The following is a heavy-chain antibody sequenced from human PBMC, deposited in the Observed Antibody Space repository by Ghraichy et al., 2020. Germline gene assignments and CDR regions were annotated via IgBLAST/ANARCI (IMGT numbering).Heavy chain of an antibody. D-gene: IGHD4-17*01. CDR1: GFTLGSYS. J-gene: IGHJ6*03. CDR2: ISGNSNSI. Sequence: GASLRLSCAASGFTLGSYSLNWVRQAPGKGLEWVSYISGNSNSIHYADSVKGRFTISRDNAKNSLYLQMNSLRDEDTAVYYCGRDRGYGSHYYMDVWGKGTTVTVSS. CDR3: GRDRGYGSHYYMDV. V-gene: IGHV3-48*02.